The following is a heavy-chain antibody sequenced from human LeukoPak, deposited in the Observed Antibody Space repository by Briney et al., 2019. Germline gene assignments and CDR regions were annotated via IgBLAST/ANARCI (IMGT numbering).Heavy chain of an antibody. CDR3: ARGDSSSWKFDY. J-gene: IGHJ4*02. CDR1: GFTFSSYE. CDR2: IYHSGST. Sequence: GSLRLSCAASGFTFSSYEMNWVRQAPGKGLEWIGSIYHSGSTYNNPSLNSRVTISVDTSKNQFSLKLSSVTAADTALYYCARGDSSSWKFDYWGQGTLVTVSS. V-gene: IGHV4-38-2*01. D-gene: IGHD6-13*01.